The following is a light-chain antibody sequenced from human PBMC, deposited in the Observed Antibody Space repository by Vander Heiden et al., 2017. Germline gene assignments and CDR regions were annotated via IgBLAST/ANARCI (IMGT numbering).Light chain of an antibody. CDR3: QQNYSTRMYT. Sequence: DIQMTPSPSSLPASVGDRVTITCRASQSISSYLNWYQQKPGKAPKLLIYAASSLQSGVPSRFSGSGSGTDFTLTISSLQPEDFATYYCQQNYSTRMYTFGQGTKVEIK. CDR1: QSISSY. V-gene: IGKV1-39*01. J-gene: IGKJ2*01. CDR2: AAS.